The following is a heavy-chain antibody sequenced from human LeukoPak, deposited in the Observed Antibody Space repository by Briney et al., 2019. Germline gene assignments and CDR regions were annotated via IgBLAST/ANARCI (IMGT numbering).Heavy chain of an antibody. D-gene: IGHD6-13*01. CDR3: ARGVYIAAAQYGY. V-gene: IGHV4-59*11. CDR2: IYYSGTT. J-gene: IGHJ4*02. Sequence: SETLSLTCTASAGSISSHYWSWIRQPPGKGLEWIGYIYYSGTTNYNPSLKSRVTISVDTSKNQFSLKLSSVTAADTAVYYCARGVYIAAAQYGYWGQGTLVTVSS. CDR1: AGSISSHY.